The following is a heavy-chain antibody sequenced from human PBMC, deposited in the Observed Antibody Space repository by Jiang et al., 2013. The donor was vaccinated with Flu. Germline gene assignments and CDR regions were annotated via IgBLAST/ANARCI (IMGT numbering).Heavy chain of an antibody. CDR1: GLIFSNYG. D-gene: IGHD4-17*01. CDR2: IYYDGSKT. CDR3: AKDKRPSYGDFFDY. Sequence: SGGGVVQPGRSLRLSCAASGLIFSNYGMHWFRQAPGKGLEWVAVIYYDGSKTYYADSVKGRFTISRDNSKNTLYLQMNSLRAEDTAVYYCAKDKRPSYGDFFDYWGQGTLVTVSS. J-gene: IGHJ4*02. V-gene: IGHV3-33*06.